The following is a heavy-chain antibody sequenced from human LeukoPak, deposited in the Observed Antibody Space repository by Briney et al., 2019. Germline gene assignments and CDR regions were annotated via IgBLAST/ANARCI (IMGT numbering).Heavy chain of an antibody. J-gene: IGHJ6*03. CDR3: ARQGIAAAGRIPNYYYYMDV. D-gene: IGHD6-13*01. V-gene: IGHV4-39*01. Sequence: SETLALTCTVSGGSISSSSYYWGWIRQPPGKGLEWIGSIYYSGTTYYNPSLKSRVTISVDTSKNQFSLKLSSVTAADTAVYYCARQGIAAAGRIPNYYYYMDVWGKGTTVTISS. CDR1: GGSISSSSYY. CDR2: IYYSGTT.